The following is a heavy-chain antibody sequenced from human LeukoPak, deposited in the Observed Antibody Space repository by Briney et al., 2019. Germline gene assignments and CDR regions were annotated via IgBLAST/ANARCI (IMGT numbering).Heavy chain of an antibody. Sequence: SETLSLTCTVSGGSISSSSYYWSWIRQPPGKGLEWIGEINHSGSTNYNPSLKSRVTISVDTSKNQFSLKLSSVTAADTAVYYCARHRTTVGITFWSRLGTHNGLFDYWGQGTLVTVSS. CDR3: ARHRTTVGITFWSRLGTHNGLFDY. V-gene: IGHV4-39*01. D-gene: IGHD3-3*01. CDR2: INHSGST. CDR1: GGSISSSSYY. J-gene: IGHJ4*02.